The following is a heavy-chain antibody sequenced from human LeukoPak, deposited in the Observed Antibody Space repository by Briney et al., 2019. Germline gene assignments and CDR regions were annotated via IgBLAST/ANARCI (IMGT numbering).Heavy chain of an antibody. V-gene: IGHV4-30-2*01. CDR1: GGSINSGGYY. CDR3: ARVPSTVVTPVDY. CDR2: TYHSGSS. D-gene: IGHD4-23*01. J-gene: IGHJ4*02. Sequence: SQTLSLTCTVSGGSINSGGYYWSWIRQPPGKGLEWIGYTYHSGSSYYNPSLKSRVTISVDTSKNQFSLKLSSVTAADTAVYYCARVPSTVVTPVDYWGQGTLVTVSS.